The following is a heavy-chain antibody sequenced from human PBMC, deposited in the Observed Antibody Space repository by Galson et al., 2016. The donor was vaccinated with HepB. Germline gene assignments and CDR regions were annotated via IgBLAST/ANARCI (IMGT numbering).Heavy chain of an antibody. J-gene: IGHJ4*02. Sequence: SLRLSCAASGFTFSDYTLNWVRQSPGKAPEWVSSINTRSDSIHYADSVKGRFTISRDDAKSSLFLQMNSLRAEDTGVYYCARGWARSTYYYDNSGYDSWGQGTLVIVSS. V-gene: IGHV3-21*01. CDR2: INTRSDSI. CDR3: ARGWARSTYYYDNSGYDS. D-gene: IGHD3-22*01. CDR1: GFTFSDYT.